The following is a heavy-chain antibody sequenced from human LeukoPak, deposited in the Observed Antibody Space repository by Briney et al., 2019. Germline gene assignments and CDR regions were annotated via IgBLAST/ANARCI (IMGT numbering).Heavy chain of an antibody. CDR3: ARVVGVVAATRGSSPFDP. V-gene: IGHV4-59*01. CDR2: IYYSGST. D-gene: IGHD2-15*01. CDR1: GGSISSYY. J-gene: IGHJ5*02. Sequence: SETLSLTCTVSGGSISSYYWSWIRQPPGKGLEWIGYIYYSGSTNYNPSLKSRVTISVDTSKNQFSLKRSSVTAADTAVYYCARVVGVVAATRGSSPFDPWGQGTLVTVSS.